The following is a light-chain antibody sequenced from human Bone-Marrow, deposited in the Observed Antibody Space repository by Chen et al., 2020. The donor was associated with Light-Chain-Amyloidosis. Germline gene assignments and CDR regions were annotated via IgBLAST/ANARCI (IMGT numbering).Light chain of an antibody. CDR1: NIGSTS. V-gene: IGLV3-21*02. CDR3: QVWDRSSDRPV. J-gene: IGLJ3*02. CDR2: DDS. Sequence: SYVLTHPSSVSVAPGQTATIACGGNNIGSTSVHWYQQTPGQAPPLVGTDDSDRPSGIPERLSGSNSGNTATLTISRVEAGDEADYYCQVWDRSSDRPVFGGGTKLTVL.